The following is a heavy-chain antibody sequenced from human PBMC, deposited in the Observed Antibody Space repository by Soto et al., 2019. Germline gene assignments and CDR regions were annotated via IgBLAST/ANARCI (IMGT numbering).Heavy chain of an antibody. CDR1: GFTFSSYA. Sequence: GGSMRLSCAASGFTFSSYAMSWVRQAPGKGLEWVSAISGSGGSTYYADSVKGRFTISRDNSKNTLYLQMNSLRAEDTAVYYCAKDRGVVVPAAIFDYWGQGTLVTVSS. D-gene: IGHD2-2*01. CDR2: ISGSGGST. CDR3: AKDRGVVVPAAIFDY. J-gene: IGHJ4*02. V-gene: IGHV3-23*01.